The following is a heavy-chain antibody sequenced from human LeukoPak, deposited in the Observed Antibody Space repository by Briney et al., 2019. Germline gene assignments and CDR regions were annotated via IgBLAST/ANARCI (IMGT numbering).Heavy chain of an antibody. CDR1: GFTFSNYA. D-gene: IGHD6-19*01. CDR2: ISYDGSQK. Sequence: GRSLRLSCAASGFTFSNYAMHWVRQAPGKGLEWVAVISYDGSQKYHADSVKGRFTISRDNSKNTLFLQMNGLRPEDTAVYYCATEQWLDGNAFDIWGQGTMVTVSS. CDR3: ATEQWLDGNAFDI. V-gene: IGHV3-30*04. J-gene: IGHJ3*02.